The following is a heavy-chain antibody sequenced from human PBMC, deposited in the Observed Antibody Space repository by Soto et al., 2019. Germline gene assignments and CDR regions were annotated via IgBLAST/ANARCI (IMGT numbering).Heavy chain of an antibody. CDR3: AGESSVGSGISPYYYYYMDV. CDR1: GFTFSDYH. CDR2: ISSSGSTI. Sequence: PGGSLRLSCAASGFTFSDYHMSWIRQAPGKGLEWFSYISSSGSTIYYADSVKGRFTISRDNAKNSLYLQMNSLRAEDTAVYYCAGESSVGSGISPYYYYYMDVWGKGTTVTVSS. V-gene: IGHV3-11*01. D-gene: IGHD3-10*01. J-gene: IGHJ6*03.